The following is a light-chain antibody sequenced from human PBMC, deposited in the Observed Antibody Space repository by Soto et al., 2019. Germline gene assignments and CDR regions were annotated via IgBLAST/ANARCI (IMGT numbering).Light chain of an antibody. V-gene: IGKV1-5*01. Sequence: IQMTQYNSSLSASVGYRVTITCRPSQSISSWLDWYQQKPGKAPKLLIYDASSLESGVPSSFSGSGSGTEFTLTISRLQTDDFATYYCQQYNSYLPFGGGPKVDIK. J-gene: IGKJ4*01. CDR3: QQYNSYLP. CDR1: QSISSW. CDR2: DAS.